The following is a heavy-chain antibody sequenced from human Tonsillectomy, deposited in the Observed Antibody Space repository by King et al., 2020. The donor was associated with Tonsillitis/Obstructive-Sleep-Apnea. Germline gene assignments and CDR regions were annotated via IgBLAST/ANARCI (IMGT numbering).Heavy chain of an antibody. V-gene: IGHV4-31*01. D-gene: IGHD2-15*01. Sequence: VQLQESGPGLVKPSQTLSLTCTVSGGSISSGGYYWSWIRQHPGKGLEWIGYIYYSGSTYYNPSLKSPVTISVDTSKNQFSLKLSSVTAAATAGYYCARDKRDCSGSSCNNWFDPWGQGTLVTVSS. J-gene: IGHJ5*02. CDR3: ARDKRDCSGSSCNNWFDP. CDR2: IYYSGST. CDR1: GGSISSGGYY.